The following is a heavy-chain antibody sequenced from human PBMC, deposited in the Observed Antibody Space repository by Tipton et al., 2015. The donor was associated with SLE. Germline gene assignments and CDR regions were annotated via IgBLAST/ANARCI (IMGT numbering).Heavy chain of an antibody. Sequence: SLRLSCAASGFTFSNSWMHWVRQAPGKGLVWVSRISDGSSTIYADSVKGRFTISRDNARNSLFLQMNSLRAEDTAIYYCARDVSVLIPVGVDGRGGNWGQGTLVTVSS. CDR3: ARDVSVLIPVGVDGRGGN. J-gene: IGHJ4*02. V-gene: IGHV3-74*01. D-gene: IGHD2-21*01. CDR1: GFTFSNSW. CDR2: ISDGSST.